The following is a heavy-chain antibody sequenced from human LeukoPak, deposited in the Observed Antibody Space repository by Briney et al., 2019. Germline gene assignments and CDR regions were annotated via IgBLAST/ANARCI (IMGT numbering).Heavy chain of an antibody. J-gene: IGHJ3*02. Sequence: PGGSLRLSCAASGFTFSSYAMHWVRQAPGKGLEWVSGIHWNGGSTGYADSVKGRFTISRDNAKNSLYLQMNSLRAEDTALYSCARGYDAFDIWGQGTMVTVSS. CDR2: IHWNGGST. V-gene: IGHV3-20*04. CDR3: ARGYDAFDI. CDR1: GFTFSSYA.